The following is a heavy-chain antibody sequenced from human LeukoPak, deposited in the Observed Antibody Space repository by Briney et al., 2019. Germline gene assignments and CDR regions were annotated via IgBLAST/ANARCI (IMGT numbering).Heavy chain of an antibody. J-gene: IGHJ4*02. Sequence: GGSLRLSCAASGFTFYDYAMSWVRQPPGKGLEWVSLIRDGDGRTHYADSVKARFTISRDNSKKMVYLQMNGLRVDDTAVYYCAKDHSTTWLGSFNYWGQGTLVTVSS. CDR2: IRDGDGRT. V-gene: IGHV3-23*01. CDR3: AKDHSTTWLGSFNY. D-gene: IGHD2-2*01. CDR1: GFTFYDYA.